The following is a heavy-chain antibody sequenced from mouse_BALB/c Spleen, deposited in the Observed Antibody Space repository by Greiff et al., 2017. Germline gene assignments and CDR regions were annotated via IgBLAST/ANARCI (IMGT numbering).Heavy chain of an antibody. CDR3: ARAFSYYFDY. V-gene: IGHV5-6-5*01. CDR1: GFTFSSYA. Sequence: EVHLVESGGGLVKPGGSLKLSCAASGFTFSSYAMSWVRQTPEKRLEWVASISSGGSTYYPDSVKGRFTISRDNARNILYLQMSSLRSEDTAMYYCARAFSYYFDYWGQGTTLTVSS. J-gene: IGHJ2*01. CDR2: ISSGGST.